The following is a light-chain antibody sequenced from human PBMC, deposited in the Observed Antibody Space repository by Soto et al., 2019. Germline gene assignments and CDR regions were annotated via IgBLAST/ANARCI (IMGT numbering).Light chain of an antibody. CDR3: QQRNIGLT. CDR1: QSVSSY. Sequence: EIVLTQSPATLSLSPGERATLSCRASQSVSSYLAWYQQKPGQAPRLLIYDASNRASGIPARFSGSGSETDFTLTISSLAPEDFAVYYCQQRNIGLTCGPGTKVDLK. J-gene: IGKJ3*01. CDR2: DAS. V-gene: IGKV3-11*01.